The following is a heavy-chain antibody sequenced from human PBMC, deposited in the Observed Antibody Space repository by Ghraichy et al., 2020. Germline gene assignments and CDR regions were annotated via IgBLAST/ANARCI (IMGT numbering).Heavy chain of an antibody. CDR2: ISAYNGNT. J-gene: IGHJ3*02. Sequence: ASVKVSCKASGYTFTSYGISWVRQAPGQGLEWMGWISAYNGNTNYAQKLQGRVTMTTDTSTSTAYMELRSLRSDDTAVYYCARVLFPWLAKIRAHDAFDIWGQGTMVTVPS. V-gene: IGHV1-18*04. CDR3: ARVLFPWLAKIRAHDAFDI. D-gene: IGHD6-19*01. CDR1: GYTFTSYG.